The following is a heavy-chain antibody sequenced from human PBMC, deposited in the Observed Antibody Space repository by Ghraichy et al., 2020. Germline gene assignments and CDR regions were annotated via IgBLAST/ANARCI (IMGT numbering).Heavy chain of an antibody. D-gene: IGHD3-3*01. Sequence: ASVKVSCKASGYTFTSYDINWVRQATGQGLEWMGWMNPNSGNTGYAQKFQGRVTMTRNTSISTAYMELSSLRSEDTAVYYCARGGPYYDFWSGYFTYYYYGMDVWGQGTTVTVSS. CDR1: GYTFTSYD. CDR3: ARGGPYYDFWSGYFTYYYYGMDV. J-gene: IGHJ6*02. CDR2: MNPNSGNT. V-gene: IGHV1-8*01.